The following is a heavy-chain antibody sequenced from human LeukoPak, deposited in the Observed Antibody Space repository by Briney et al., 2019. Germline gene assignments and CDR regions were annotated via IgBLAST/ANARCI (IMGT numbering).Heavy chain of an antibody. CDR3: ARVGDHFHWNLDL. CDR1: GFTFSNYA. D-gene: IGHD3-3*02. V-gene: IGHV3-23*01. Sequence: GGSLRLSCAASGFTFSNYAMMWVRQAPGKRLEWVSSITGSGDGTYYADSVKGRFTISRDTSKNTVSLQMNSLRAEDTAVYFCARVGDHFHWNLDLWGRGTLVTVSS. J-gene: IGHJ2*01. CDR2: ITGSGDGT.